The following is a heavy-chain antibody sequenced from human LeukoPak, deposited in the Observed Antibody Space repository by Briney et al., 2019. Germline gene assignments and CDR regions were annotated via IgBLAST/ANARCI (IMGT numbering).Heavy chain of an antibody. Sequence: GGTLRLSCAVSGFTFSSYGMSWVRQAPGKGLEWVSGISGSGDSTYHADSVKGRFTISRDNSKNTLYLQMNSLRAEDTAVYYCARDGSGVGATPTDYWGQGTLVTVSS. D-gene: IGHD1-26*01. CDR2: ISGSGDST. J-gene: IGHJ4*02. CDR3: ARDGSGVGATPTDY. CDR1: GFTFSSYG. V-gene: IGHV3-23*01.